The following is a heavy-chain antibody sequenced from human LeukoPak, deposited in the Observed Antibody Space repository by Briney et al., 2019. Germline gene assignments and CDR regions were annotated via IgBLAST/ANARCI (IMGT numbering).Heavy chain of an antibody. CDR2: INHSGST. D-gene: IGHD4-11*01. CDR3: ARAYADYSNYGY. J-gene: IGHJ4*02. V-gene: IGHV4-34*01. Sequence: SETLSLTCAVYGGSFSGYYWSWIRQPPGKGLEWIGEINHSGSTNYNPSLKSRVTISVDTSKNQFSLKLSSVTAADTAVYYCARAYADYSNYGYWGQGTLVTVSS. CDR1: GGSFSGYY.